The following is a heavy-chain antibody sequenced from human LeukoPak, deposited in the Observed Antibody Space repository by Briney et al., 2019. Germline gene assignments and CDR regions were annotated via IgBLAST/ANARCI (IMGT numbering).Heavy chain of an antibody. V-gene: IGHV1-69*01. CDR2: IIPIFGTA. CDR3: AREEIEYSSSSPWFDP. D-gene: IGHD6-6*01. CDR1: GGTFSCYA. J-gene: IGHJ5*02. Sequence: VASVKVSCKASGGTFSCYAISWVRQAPGQGLEWMGGIIPIFGTANYAQKFQGRVTITADESTSTAYMELSSLRSGDTAVYYCAREEIEYSSSSPWFDPWGQGTLVTVSS.